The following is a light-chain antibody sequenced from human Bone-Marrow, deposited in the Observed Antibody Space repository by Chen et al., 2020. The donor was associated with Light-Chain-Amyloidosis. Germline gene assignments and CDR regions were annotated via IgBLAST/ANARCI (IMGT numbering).Light chain of an antibody. V-gene: IGLV1-40*01. Sequence: QSVLTQPPSMSEAPGQRVTISCTGSRSNLGAGYDVHWYQQLPGTSPKLLIYASDIRPSGVPDRFSASKSGTSASLSITGLQVADEADYYCQSYDTALLSLVFGGGTKLTV. CDR2: ASD. CDR3: QSYDTALLSLV. CDR1: RSNLGAGYD. J-gene: IGLJ2*01.